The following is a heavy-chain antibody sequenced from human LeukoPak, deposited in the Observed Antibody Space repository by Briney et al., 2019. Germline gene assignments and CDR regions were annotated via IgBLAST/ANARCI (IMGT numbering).Heavy chain of an antibody. CDR3: AREDGYNLAFDY. J-gene: IGHJ4*02. CDR1: GGTFSSCA. Sequence: ASVKVSCKASGGTFSSCAISWVRQAPGQGLEWMGGVIPIFGTANYAQKFQGRVTITADKSTSTAYMELSSLRSEDTAVYYCAREDGYNLAFDYWGQGTLVTVSS. D-gene: IGHD5-24*01. V-gene: IGHV1-69*06. CDR2: VIPIFGTA.